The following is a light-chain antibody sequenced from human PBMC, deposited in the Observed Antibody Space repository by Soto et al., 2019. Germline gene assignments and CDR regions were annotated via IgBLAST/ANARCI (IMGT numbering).Light chain of an antibody. CDR3: QQYGSSRT. CDR1: QSVSSSY. V-gene: IGKV3-20*01. J-gene: IGKJ1*01. CDR2: GAS. Sequence: EIVLTQSPGTLSLSPGERATLSCRASQSVSSSYLAWYQQKPGQAPRLLIYGASSRATGIPDRFSGSGSGTDFPLTISRLEPEDFAVYYCQQYGSSRTLGQGTKVEIK.